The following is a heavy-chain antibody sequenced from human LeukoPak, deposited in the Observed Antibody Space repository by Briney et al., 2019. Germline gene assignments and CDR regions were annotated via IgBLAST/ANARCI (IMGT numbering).Heavy chain of an antibody. CDR1: GFTFSNYW. V-gene: IGHV3-7*01. CDR2: IKQDGSEK. Sequence: GGSLRLSCVTSGFTFSNYWMSWVRQAPGKGLEWVANIKQDGSEKYYVDSVKGRFTISRDNAKNSLYLQMNSLRAEDTAVYYCARGDGYNGDYYYYMDVWGKGTTVTVSS. D-gene: IGHD5-24*01. CDR3: ARGDGYNGDYYYYMDV. J-gene: IGHJ6*03.